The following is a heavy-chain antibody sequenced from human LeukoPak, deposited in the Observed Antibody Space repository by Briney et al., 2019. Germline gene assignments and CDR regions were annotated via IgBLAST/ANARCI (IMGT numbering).Heavy chain of an antibody. Sequence: SVTVSCKASGGTFSSHAISWVRQAPGQGLEWMGGIIPIFGTANYAQKFQGRVTITADESTSTAYMELSSLRSEDTAVYYCARSVSGSYSDYYYYMDVWGKGTTVTVSS. CDR3: ARSVSGSYSDYYYYMDV. V-gene: IGHV1-69*13. J-gene: IGHJ6*03. CDR1: GGTFSSHA. D-gene: IGHD1-26*01. CDR2: IIPIFGTA.